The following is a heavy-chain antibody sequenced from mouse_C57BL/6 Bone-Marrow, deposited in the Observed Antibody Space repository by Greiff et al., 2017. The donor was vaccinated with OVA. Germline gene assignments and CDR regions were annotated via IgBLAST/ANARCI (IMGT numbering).Heavy chain of an antibody. V-gene: IGHV1-64*01. Sequence: VKLVESGAELVKPGASVKLSCKASGYTFTSYWMHWVKQRPGQGLEWIGMIHPNSGSTNYNEKFKSKATLTVDKSSSTAYMQLSSLTSEDSAVYYCARGGNYYGSSPYYFDYWGQGTTLTVSS. CDR1: GYTFTSYW. CDR3: ARGGNYYGSSPYYFDY. J-gene: IGHJ2*01. D-gene: IGHD1-1*01. CDR2: IHPNSGST.